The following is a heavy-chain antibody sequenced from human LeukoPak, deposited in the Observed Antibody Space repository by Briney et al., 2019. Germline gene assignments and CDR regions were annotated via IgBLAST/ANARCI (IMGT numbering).Heavy chain of an antibody. Sequence: ASVKVSCKASGYTFTGYYMHWVRQAPGQGLEWMGWINPNSGGTNYAQKFQGRVTMTRDTSISTAYMELSRLRSDDTAVYYCARDGFGDSSDPDAFDIWGQGTMVTVSS. J-gene: IGHJ3*02. CDR3: ARDGFGDSSDPDAFDI. V-gene: IGHV1-2*02. D-gene: IGHD3-22*01. CDR1: GYTFTGYY. CDR2: INPNSGGT.